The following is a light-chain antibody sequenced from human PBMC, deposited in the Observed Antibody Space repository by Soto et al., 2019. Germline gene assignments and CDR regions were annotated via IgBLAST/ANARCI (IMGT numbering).Light chain of an antibody. V-gene: IGKV3-20*01. CDR1: QTITTSQ. CDR2: GAS. J-gene: IGKJ1*01. CDR3: QQYAGSPRT. Sequence: EIVLTQSPGTLSLSPGERATLFCRASQTITTSQLAWYQQKPGQAPRVLIFGASNRATGIPDRFSGSGSGTDFTLTISRLEPEDFAIYYRQQYAGSPRTFGQGTTVEVK.